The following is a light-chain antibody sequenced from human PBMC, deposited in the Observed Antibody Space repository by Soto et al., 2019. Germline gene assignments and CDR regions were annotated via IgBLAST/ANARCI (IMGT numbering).Light chain of an antibody. Sequence: DIQMTQTPSSLSASVGDRVTITCQASQDISNYLNWYQQKPGKAPKLLIYDASNLETGVPSRFSGSGSGTDFTFTISSLQPEDIATYYCQQYDNLLLFIFGPGTKVDIK. J-gene: IGKJ3*01. V-gene: IGKV1-33*01. CDR2: DAS. CDR1: QDISNY. CDR3: QQYDNLLLFI.